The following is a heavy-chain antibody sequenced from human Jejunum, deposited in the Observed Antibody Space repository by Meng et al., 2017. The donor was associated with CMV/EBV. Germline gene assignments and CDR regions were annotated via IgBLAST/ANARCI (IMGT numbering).Heavy chain of an antibody. J-gene: IGHJ4*02. Sequence: TVSGGSISGYYWSWIRQPPGKGLEWIGYISYSGSTNYNPSLKSRVTISVDTSKNQFSLRLSSETAADTGVYYCARDRKSGSEFDYWGQGTLVTVSS. CDR2: ISYSGST. D-gene: IGHD1-26*01. CDR1: GGSISGYY. V-gene: IGHV4-59*01. CDR3: ARDRKSGSEFDY.